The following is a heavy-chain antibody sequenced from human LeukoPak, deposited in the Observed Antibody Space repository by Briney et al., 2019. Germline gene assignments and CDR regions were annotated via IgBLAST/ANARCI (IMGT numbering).Heavy chain of an antibody. CDR2: INPSGGST. D-gene: IGHD3-10*01. Sequence: ASVKVSCKASGHTFTSYYMHWVRQAPGQGLEWMGIINPSGGSTSYAQKFQGRVTMTRDTSTSTVYMELSSLRSEDTAVYYCARGGGLYGSGSYYSYFDYWGQGTLVTVSS. J-gene: IGHJ4*02. V-gene: IGHV1-46*01. CDR3: ARGGGLYGSGSYYSYFDY. CDR1: GHTFTSYY.